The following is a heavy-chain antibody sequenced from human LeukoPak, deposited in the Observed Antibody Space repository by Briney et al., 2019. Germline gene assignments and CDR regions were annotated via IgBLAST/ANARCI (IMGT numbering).Heavy chain of an antibody. V-gene: IGHV4-4*07. D-gene: IGHD2-15*01. Sequence: SETLSLTCTVSGDSINRYLWTWIRQPAGRGLEWTGRIYDSGTTNYKPSLKSRVSMSVETPKNQFSLRLSSVTAADTAVYYCARQSDSGGYFEYWGQGIRVTVSS. CDR3: ARQSDSGGYFEY. CDR2: IYDSGTT. CDR1: GDSINRYL. J-gene: IGHJ4*01.